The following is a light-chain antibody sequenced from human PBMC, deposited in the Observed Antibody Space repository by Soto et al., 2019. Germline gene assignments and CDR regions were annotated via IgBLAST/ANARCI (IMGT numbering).Light chain of an antibody. CDR2: DAS. CDR1: QSVSSS. CDR3: QQYNTWPPHT. V-gene: IGKV3-15*01. J-gene: IGKJ4*02. Sequence: EIVMTQSPATLSVSPGDRATLSCRASQSVSSSLAWYQQIPGQAPRLLIYDASTRATGIPARFGGSGSGTEYTLTLSRLQAEEFAVYYCQQYNTWPPHTFGGGTKVELK.